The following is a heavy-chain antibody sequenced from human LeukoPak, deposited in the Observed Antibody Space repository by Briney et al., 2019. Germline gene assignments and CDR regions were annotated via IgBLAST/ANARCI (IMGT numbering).Heavy chain of an antibody. CDR2: ISAYNGNT. Sequence: ASVKVSCKASGYSFVGYGITWVRQAPGQGLEWMGWISAYNGNTNYAQKLQGRVTMTTDTSTSTAYMELRSLRSDDTAVYYCARDRGSSWLHDAFDIWGQGTMVTVSS. V-gene: IGHV1-18*01. CDR3: ARDRGSSWLHDAFDI. J-gene: IGHJ3*02. D-gene: IGHD6-13*01. CDR1: GYSFVGYG.